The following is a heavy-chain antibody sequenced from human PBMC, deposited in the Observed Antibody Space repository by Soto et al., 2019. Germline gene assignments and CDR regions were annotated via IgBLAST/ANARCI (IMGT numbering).Heavy chain of an antibody. CDR3: AGGDCSGGSCYSVDI. J-gene: IGHJ3*02. CDR1: GGSISSSNW. V-gene: IGHV4-4*02. Sequence: QVQLQESGPGLVKPSGTLSLTCAVSGGSISSSNWWSWVRQPPGKGLEWIGEIYHSGGTNYKPSLKSRVTISVDKSKNQFSLKLSSVTAADTAVYYCAGGDCSGGSCYSVDIWGQGTMVTVSS. CDR2: IYHSGGT. D-gene: IGHD2-15*01.